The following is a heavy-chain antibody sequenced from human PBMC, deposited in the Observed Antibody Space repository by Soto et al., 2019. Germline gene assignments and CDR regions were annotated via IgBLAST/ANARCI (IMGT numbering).Heavy chain of an antibody. V-gene: IGHV3-33*01. CDR1: GFTFSAYQ. J-gene: IGHJ5*02. CDR2: IWYDGTNK. CDR3: ARDRGLAVNDEWGYFDP. D-gene: IGHD6-19*01. Sequence: QVRLVESGGGVVQPGRSLRLSCAASGFTFSAYQINWVRQSPGKGLEWVAVIWYDGTNKFYADSVKGRFTISRDSANNTVYLQMNSLRAEDTAVYFCARDRGLAVNDEWGYFDPWGQGTLVIVSS.